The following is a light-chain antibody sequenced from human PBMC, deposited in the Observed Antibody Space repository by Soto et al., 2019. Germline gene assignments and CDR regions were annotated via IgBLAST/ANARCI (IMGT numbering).Light chain of an antibody. Sequence: EIVLTQSPGTLSLSPGERATLSCRASQIISTDSLAWYQHKPGQAPRLLIYATSSRATGIPDRFSGSGSGTDFPLTISRLEPADFAVYYCQHNSFGQGTRLEIK. CDR3: QHNS. CDR2: ATS. CDR1: QIISTDS. V-gene: IGKV3-20*01. J-gene: IGKJ2*01.